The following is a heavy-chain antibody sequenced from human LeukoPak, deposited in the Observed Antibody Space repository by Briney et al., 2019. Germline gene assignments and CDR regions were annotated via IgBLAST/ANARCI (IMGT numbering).Heavy chain of an antibody. V-gene: IGHV4-59*01. CDR2: IYYSAST. Sequence: PSETLSLTCTVSGDSISSYYWSWVRERPGKGGEWIGYIYYSASTNYNPSLKSRVTISVDTSKNQFSLKLSSVTAADTAVYYCARGRSNYYGMDVWGQGTTVTVSS. CDR3: ARGRSNYYGMDV. J-gene: IGHJ6*02. D-gene: IGHD1-26*01. CDR1: GDSISSYY.